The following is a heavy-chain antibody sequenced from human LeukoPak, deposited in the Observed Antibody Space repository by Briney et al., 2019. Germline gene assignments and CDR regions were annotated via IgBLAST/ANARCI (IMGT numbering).Heavy chain of an antibody. J-gene: IGHJ4*02. V-gene: IGHV3-11*01. CDR1: GFTFSDYY. Sequence: PGGSLRLSCAASGFTFSDYYMSWIRQAPGKGLEWVSYISSSGSTIYYADSVKGRFTISRDNAKNTVYLQMNSLRVDDTAVYCCAKDYRGAAALFDYWGQGTLVTVSS. CDR3: AKDYRGAAALFDY. CDR2: ISSSGSTI. D-gene: IGHD6-13*01.